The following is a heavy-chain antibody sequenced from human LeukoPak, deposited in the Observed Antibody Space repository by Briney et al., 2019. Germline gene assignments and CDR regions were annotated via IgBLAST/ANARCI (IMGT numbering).Heavy chain of an antibody. CDR3: ARAGVATITLGY. D-gene: IGHD5-12*01. J-gene: IGHJ4*02. V-gene: IGHV3-53*01. Sequence: GGSLRLSCAAPGFTVSSNYMSWVRQAPGKGLEWVSVIYSGGSTYYADSVKGRFTISRDNSKNTLYLQMNSLRAEDTAVYYCARAGVATITLGYWGQGTLVTVPS. CDR2: IYSGGST. CDR1: GFTVSSNY.